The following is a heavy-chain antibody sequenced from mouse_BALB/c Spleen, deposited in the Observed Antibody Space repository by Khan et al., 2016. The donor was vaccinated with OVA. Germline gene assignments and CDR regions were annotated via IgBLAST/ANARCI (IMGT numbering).Heavy chain of an antibody. D-gene: IGHD3-2*01. CDR2: ISTYYGDA. V-gene: IGHV1S137*01. Sequence: VQLQESGAELVRPGVSVKISCKGSGYTFTDFTMHWVKQSHAMSLEWIGVISTYYGDADYSQKFKGKATMNVDKSSNTAYMDLARLTSEDSAIFYCARGGGGDRFLYWGQGTLVTVSA. CDR3: ARGGGGDRFLY. J-gene: IGHJ3*01. CDR1: GYTFTDFT.